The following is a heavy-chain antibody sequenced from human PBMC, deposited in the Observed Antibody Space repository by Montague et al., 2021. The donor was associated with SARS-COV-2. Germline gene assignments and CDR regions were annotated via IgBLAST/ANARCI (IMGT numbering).Heavy chain of an antibody. V-gene: IGHV6-1*01. Sequence: CAISGDGVARDEAACNWNGQSPSLDLEWLGRTYYRSKWYNDYAVSVKSRITINPDTSKNQISLQLNSVTPEDTAVYYCARTSASSDYWGQGTLVTVSS. D-gene: IGHD1-26*01. CDR3: ARTSASSDY. CDR2: TYYRSKWYN. CDR1: GDGVARDEAA. J-gene: IGHJ4*02.